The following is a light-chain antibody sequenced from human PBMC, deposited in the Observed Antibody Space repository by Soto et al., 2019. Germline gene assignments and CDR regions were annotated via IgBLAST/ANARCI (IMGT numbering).Light chain of an antibody. CDR3: QQYENLPT. J-gene: IGKJ5*01. CDR1: QSTSSY. Sequence: DIQMTQSPASLSASVVDRVTITFRASQSTSSYLNWYQQKPGRAPKLLIYDASNLEAGVPSRFRGSGSGTDFTFTISRLQPEDIATYYCQQYENLPTFGQGTRLEIK. V-gene: IGKV1-33*01. CDR2: DAS.